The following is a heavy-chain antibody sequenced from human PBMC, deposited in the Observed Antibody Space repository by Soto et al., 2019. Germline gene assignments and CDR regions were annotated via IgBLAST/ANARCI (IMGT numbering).Heavy chain of an antibody. CDR2: INRSGRGE. CDR1: GYTSKTHY. J-gene: IGHJ1*01. D-gene: IGHD2-21*01. Sequence: QVQLLQSGPEGKKSGASAKLSCTASGYTSKTHYLHWVREAPGQGLQWMGLINRSGRGELYAQKFQGRVALTMDTSTRTVFLEMNFLGSEDTAVYDCVTVESCGGDCYEFQHWGLGTVLTVSA. CDR3: VTVESCGGDCYEFQH. V-gene: IGHV1-46*02.